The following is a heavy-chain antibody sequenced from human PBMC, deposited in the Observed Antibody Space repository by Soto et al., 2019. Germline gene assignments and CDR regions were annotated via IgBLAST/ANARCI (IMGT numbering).Heavy chain of an antibody. CDR1: GFTFTNCV. J-gene: IGHJ4*02. V-gene: IGHV3-23*01. Sequence: EVHLLESGGVLVQPGESLRLSCETSGFTFTNCVMTWVRQPPGKRLEWVSVITTNGHTDYADSVKCRFTISRDNSKNTVYLQMNSLRAEDTAIYYCAKSLLNGRWYAADWGQGTLVTVSS. CDR3: AKSLLNGRWYAAD. D-gene: IGHD6-13*01. CDR2: ITTNGHT.